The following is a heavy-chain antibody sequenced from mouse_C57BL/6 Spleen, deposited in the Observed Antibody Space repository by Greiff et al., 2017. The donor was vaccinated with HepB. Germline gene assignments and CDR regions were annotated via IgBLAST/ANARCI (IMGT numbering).Heavy chain of an antibody. Sequence: EVQRVESGGGLVQPGGSMKLSCVASGFTFSNYWMNWVRQSPEKGLEWVAQIRLKSDNYATHYAESVKGRFTISRDDSKSSVYLQMNNLRAEDTGMYYCTAGYDDAMDYWGQGTSVTVSS. CDR3: TAGYDDAMDY. J-gene: IGHJ4*01. CDR2: IRLKSDNYAT. D-gene: IGHD2-12*01. V-gene: IGHV6-3*01. CDR1: GFTFSNYW.